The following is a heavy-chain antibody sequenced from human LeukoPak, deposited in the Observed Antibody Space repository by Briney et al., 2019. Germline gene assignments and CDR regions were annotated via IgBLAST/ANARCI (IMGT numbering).Heavy chain of an antibody. V-gene: IGHV3-21*01. CDR2: MSTTGKYI. Sequence: GGSLRLSCIASGFDFNNYNLNWVRQAQGKGLEWVASMSTTGKYIYYADSVKGRFTISRDNAKNSLYLQMNSLRAEDTAVYYCARGNHDYGDYGDYFDYWGQGTLVTVSS. J-gene: IGHJ4*02. CDR3: ARGNHDYGDYGDYFDY. D-gene: IGHD4-17*01. CDR1: GFDFNNYN.